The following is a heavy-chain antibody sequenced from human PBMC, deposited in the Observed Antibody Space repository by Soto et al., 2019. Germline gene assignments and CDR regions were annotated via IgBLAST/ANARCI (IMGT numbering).Heavy chain of an antibody. CDR2: ISYDGSNK. D-gene: IGHD5-12*01. Sequence: GGSLRLSCAASGFTFSSYGMHWVRQAPGKGLEWVAVISYDGSNKYYADSVKGRFTISRDNSKNTLYLQMNSLRAEDTAVYYCAKEGYDWEIDYWGQGTLVTVSS. V-gene: IGHV3-30*18. CDR1: GFTFSSYG. CDR3: AKEGYDWEIDY. J-gene: IGHJ4*02.